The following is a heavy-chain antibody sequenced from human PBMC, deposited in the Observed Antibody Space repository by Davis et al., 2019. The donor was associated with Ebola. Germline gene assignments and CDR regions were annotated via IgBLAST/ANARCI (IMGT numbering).Heavy chain of an antibody. CDR3: ARGPSIAARWGDVRY. J-gene: IGHJ4*02. CDR2: INHSGST. D-gene: IGHD6-6*01. Sequence: MPSETLSLTCTVSGGSISSSSYYWGWIRQPPGKGLERIGEINHSGSTNYNPSLKSRVTISVDTSKNQFSLKLSSVTAADTAVYYCARGPSIAARWGDVRYWGQGTLVTVSS. V-gene: IGHV4-39*07. CDR1: GGSISSSSYY.